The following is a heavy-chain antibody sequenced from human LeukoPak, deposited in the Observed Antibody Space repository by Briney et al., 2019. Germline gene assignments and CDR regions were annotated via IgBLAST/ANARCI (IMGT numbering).Heavy chain of an antibody. J-gene: IGHJ4*02. CDR1: GFTFSSYS. CDR3: ARDSLNQLRYGIDY. Sequence: GGSLRLSCAASGFTFSSYSMNWVRQAPGKGLEWVSYISSSSTIYYADSVKGRFTISRDNAKNSLYLQMNSLRAEDTAVYYCARDSLNQLRYGIDYWGQGTLVTVSS. V-gene: IGHV3-48*01. CDR2: ISSSSTI. D-gene: IGHD2-2*01.